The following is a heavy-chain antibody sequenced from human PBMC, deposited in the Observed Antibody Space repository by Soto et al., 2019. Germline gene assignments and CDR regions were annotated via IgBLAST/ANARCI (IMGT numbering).Heavy chain of an antibody. CDR3: ARDWVIAYYDILTGLTTSPDPYYYGKAV. J-gene: IGHJ6*02. CDR2: TYYRSKWYN. Sequence: SQTLSLTCAISGDSVSSNSAAWNWIRQSPSRGLEWLGRTYYRSKWYNDYAVSVKSRITINPDTSKNQFSLQLNSVTPEDTAVYYCARDWVIAYYDILTGLTTSPDPYYYGKAVWDHETTATLYS. V-gene: IGHV6-1*01. CDR1: GDSVSSNSAA. D-gene: IGHD3-9*01.